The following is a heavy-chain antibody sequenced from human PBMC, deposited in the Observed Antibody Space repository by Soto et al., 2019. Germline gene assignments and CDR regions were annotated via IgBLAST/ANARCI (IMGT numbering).Heavy chain of an antibody. J-gene: IGHJ6*02. D-gene: IGHD2-15*01. CDR2: ISYDGSNK. V-gene: IGHV3-30*18. CDR1: GFTFSSYG. CDR3: AKYRNPYSLYYDMHV. Sequence: QVQLVESGGGVVQPGRSLRLSCAASGFTFSSYGMHWVRQAPGKGLEWVAVISYDGSNKYYADSVKGRFTISRDNSKNTLYHQMNSLRAGNMAVYYCAKYRNPYSLYYDMHVWGRGTTVTVSS.